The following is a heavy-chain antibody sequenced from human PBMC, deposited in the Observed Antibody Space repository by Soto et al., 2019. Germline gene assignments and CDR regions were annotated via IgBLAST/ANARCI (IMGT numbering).Heavy chain of an antibody. CDR2: IVVGSGNT. CDR3: AATGLRFFPQGKYGMDV. CDR1: GFTFTSSA. Sequence: GASVKVSCKASGFTFTSSAVQWVRQARGQRLEWIGWIVVGSGNTNYAQKFQERVTITRDMSTSTAYMELSSLRSEDTAVYYCAATGLRFFPQGKYGMDVWGQGTKVTVSS. D-gene: IGHD3-3*01. V-gene: IGHV1-58*01. J-gene: IGHJ6*02.